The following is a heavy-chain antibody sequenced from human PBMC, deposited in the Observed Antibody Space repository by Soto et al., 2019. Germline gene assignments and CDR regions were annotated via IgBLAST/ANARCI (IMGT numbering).Heavy chain of an antibody. Sequence: GGSLRLSCAASGFTFSSYWMHWVRQAPGKGLVWVSRINPDGSATNYADSVKGRFTISRDDAKNTLYLQMNSLRAEDTAVFYCGRGGSDSPMAPGYWGQGTLVTVSS. D-gene: IGHD5-18*01. J-gene: IGHJ4*02. V-gene: IGHV3-74*01. CDR1: GFTFSSYW. CDR2: INPDGSAT. CDR3: GRGGSDSPMAPGY.